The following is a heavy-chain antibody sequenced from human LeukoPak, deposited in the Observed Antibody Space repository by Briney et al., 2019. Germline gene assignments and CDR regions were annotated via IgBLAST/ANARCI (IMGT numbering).Heavy chain of an antibody. CDR2: ISGSGGST. D-gene: IGHD5-12*01. CDR3: AKDEDSGYDSGY. V-gene: IGHV3-23*01. CDR1: GFTFSSYA. J-gene: IGHJ4*02. Sequence: GGSPRLSCAASGFTFSSYAMSWVRQAPGKGLEWVSAISGSGGSTYYADSVKGRFTISRDNSKNTLYLQMNSLRAEDTAVYYCAKDEDSGYDSGYWGQGTLVTVSS.